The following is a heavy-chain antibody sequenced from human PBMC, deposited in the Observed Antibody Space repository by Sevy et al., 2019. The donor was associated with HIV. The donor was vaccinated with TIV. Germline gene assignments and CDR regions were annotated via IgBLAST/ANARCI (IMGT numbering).Heavy chain of an antibody. D-gene: IGHD2-15*01. J-gene: IGHJ3*02. CDR3: ARVFPYCSGGSCYSPYDAFDI. Sequence: ASVKVSCKASGYTFTGNYMHWVRQAPGQGLEWMGWINPNSGSTDYAQKFQGRVTLTRDTSISTAYLELSRLTSDDTAVYYCARVFPYCSGGSCYSPYDAFDIWGQGTMVTVSS. V-gene: IGHV1-2*02. CDR1: GYTFTGNY. CDR2: INPNSGST.